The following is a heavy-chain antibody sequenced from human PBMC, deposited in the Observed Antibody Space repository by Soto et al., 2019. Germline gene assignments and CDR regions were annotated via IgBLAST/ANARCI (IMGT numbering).Heavy chain of an antibody. D-gene: IGHD6-19*01. CDR2: INGGNGNT. CDR3: ARVTGWYNLDY. J-gene: IGHJ4*02. CDR1: GYTFTSYA. V-gene: IGHV1-3*01. Sequence: ASVKVSCKASGYTFTSYAMHWVRLAPGQRLEWMGWINGGNGNTKYSQKFQGRVTITRDTSASTAYMELSSLRSEDTAVYYCARVTGWYNLDYWGQGTLVTVSS.